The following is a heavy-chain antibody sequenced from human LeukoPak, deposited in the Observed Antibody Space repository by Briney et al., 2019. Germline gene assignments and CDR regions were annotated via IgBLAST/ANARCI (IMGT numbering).Heavy chain of an antibody. J-gene: IGHJ3*02. Sequence: PSETLSLTCTDPGGSLSSYYWSWMRQPPGTGLECIGFIYYSGGTIYNPSLKSRVDLPVATSNNQFSRKLRSVAATDMTGYYSGGHSIVAGTEYAFAIWGQGTMVTVSS. V-gene: IGHV4-59*08. CDR3: GGHSIVAGTEYAFAI. CDR2: IYYSGGT. D-gene: IGHD6-19*01. CDR1: GGSLSSYY.